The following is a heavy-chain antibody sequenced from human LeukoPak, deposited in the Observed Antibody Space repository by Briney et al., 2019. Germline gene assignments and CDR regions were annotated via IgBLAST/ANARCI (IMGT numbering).Heavy chain of an antibody. CDR3: ARGGGYYDSSGQLDY. CDR2: IIPIFGTA. V-gene: IGHV1-69*13. Sequence: VASVKVSCKASGGTFSSYAISWVRQAPGQGLEWMGGIIPIFGTANYAQKFQGRVTITADESTSTAYMELSSLRSEDTAVYYCARGGGYYDSSGQLDYWGQGTLVTVSS. CDR1: GGTFSSYA. D-gene: IGHD3-22*01. J-gene: IGHJ4*02.